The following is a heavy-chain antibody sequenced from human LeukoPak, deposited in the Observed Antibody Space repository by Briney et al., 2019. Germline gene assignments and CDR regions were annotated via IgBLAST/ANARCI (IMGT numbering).Heavy chain of an antibody. J-gene: IGHJ6*04. Sequence: GRSLRLSCTASGFTFGDYAMSWVRQAPGKGLEWVGFIRSKAYGGTTEYAASVKGRFTISRDDSKTIAYLQMNSLKTQDTAVYYCTRDLYCSGGTCYRPPYYSGMDVWGKGTTVTVSS. CDR1: GFTFGDYA. CDR3: TRDLYCSGGTCYRPPYYSGMDV. CDR2: IRSKAYGGTT. V-gene: IGHV3-49*04. D-gene: IGHD2-15*01.